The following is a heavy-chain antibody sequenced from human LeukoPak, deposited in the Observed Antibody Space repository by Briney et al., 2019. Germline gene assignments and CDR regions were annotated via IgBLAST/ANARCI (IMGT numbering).Heavy chain of an antibody. J-gene: IGHJ4*02. V-gene: IGHV3-53*01. Sequence: PGGSLRLSCAASGFTVSSNYMSWVRQAPGKGLEWVSVIYSGGSTYYADSVKGRFTIPRDNSKNTLYLQMNSLRAEDTAVYYCATGGYLSPFDYWGQGTLVTVSS. CDR1: GFTVSSNY. CDR2: IYSGGST. D-gene: IGHD2-21*02. CDR3: ATGGYLSPFDY.